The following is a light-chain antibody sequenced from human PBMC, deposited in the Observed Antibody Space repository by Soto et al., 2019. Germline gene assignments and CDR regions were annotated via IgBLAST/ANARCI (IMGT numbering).Light chain of an antibody. J-gene: IGKJ1*01. CDR1: QSITTW. V-gene: IGKV1-5*01. CDR2: DAS. Sequence: DIPMTQSPSTLSASVGDRVIITCRASQSITTWLAWYQQKPGKAPKLLIYDASSLESGVPSRFSGSGSGTEFTLTISSLQPDDFATYYCQQYNDYWTFGQGTKVEIK. CDR3: QQYNDYWT.